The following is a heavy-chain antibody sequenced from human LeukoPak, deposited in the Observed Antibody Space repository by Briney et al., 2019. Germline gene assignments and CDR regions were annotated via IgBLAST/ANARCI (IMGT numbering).Heavy chain of an antibody. Sequence: GGSLRLSCAASGFTFSSYWMSWVRQAPGKGLEWVANIKQDGSEKYYVDSVKGRFTISRDNAKNSLYLQMNSLRAEDTAVYYCARDFRAKVFGVNDAFDIWGQGTMVTVSS. CDR3: ARDFRAKVFGVNDAFDI. D-gene: IGHD3-3*01. V-gene: IGHV3-7*01. J-gene: IGHJ3*02. CDR2: IKQDGSEK. CDR1: GFTFSSYW.